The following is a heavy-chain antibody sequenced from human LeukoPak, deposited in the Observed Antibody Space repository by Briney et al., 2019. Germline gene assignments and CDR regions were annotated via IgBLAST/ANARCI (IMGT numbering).Heavy chain of an antibody. CDR2: ISGSGGST. Sequence: ETLSLTCTVSGGSISSYYWSWIRQPPGKGLEWVSAISGSGGSTYYADSVKGRFTISRDNSKNTLYLQMNSLRAEDTAVYYCAKERWRNRAYFDYWGQGTLVTVSS. J-gene: IGHJ4*02. CDR1: GGSISSYY. CDR3: AKERWRNRAYFDY. V-gene: IGHV3-23*01. D-gene: IGHD1/OR15-1a*01.